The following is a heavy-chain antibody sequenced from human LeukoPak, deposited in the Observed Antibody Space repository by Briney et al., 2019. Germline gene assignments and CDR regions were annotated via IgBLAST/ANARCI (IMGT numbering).Heavy chain of an antibody. CDR1: GFTFSSYW. V-gene: IGHV3-7*01. J-gene: IGHJ4*02. CDR2: IKQDGSEK. CDR3: AKAGPLPLLTRSYSGYGLFSLDY. Sequence: GGSLRLSCAASGFTFSSYWMSWVRQAPGKGLEWVANIKQDGSEKYYVDSVKGRFTISRDNAKNSLYLQMNSLRAEDTAVYYCAKAGPLPLLTRSYSGYGLFSLDYWGQGTLVTVSS. D-gene: IGHD5-12*01.